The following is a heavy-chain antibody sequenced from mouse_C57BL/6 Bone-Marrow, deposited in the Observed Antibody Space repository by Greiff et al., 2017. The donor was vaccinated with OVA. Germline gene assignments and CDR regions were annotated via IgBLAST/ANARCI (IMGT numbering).Heavy chain of an antibody. Sequence: QVQLQPSGPELVKPGASVKISCKASGYAFSSSWMNWVKQRPGKGLEWIGRIYPGDGDTNYNGKFKGKATLTADKSSSTAYMQLSSLTSEDSAVYFCATDGYYAWFAYWGQGTLVTVSA. J-gene: IGHJ3*01. CDR3: ATDGYYAWFAY. CDR2: IYPGDGDT. V-gene: IGHV1-82*01. D-gene: IGHD2-3*01. CDR1: GYAFSSSW.